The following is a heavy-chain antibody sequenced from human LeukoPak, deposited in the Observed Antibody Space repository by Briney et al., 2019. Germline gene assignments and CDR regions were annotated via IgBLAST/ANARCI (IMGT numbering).Heavy chain of an antibody. V-gene: IGHV3-11*06. CDR3: ARASSSWYGYYFDY. CDR1: GFTFSDYY. CDR2: ISSSSSYT. J-gene: IGHJ4*02. Sequence: GGSLRLSCAASGFTFSDYYMSWIRQAPGKGLEWVSYISSSSSYTDYADSVKGRFTISRDNAKNPLYLQMNSLRAEDTAVYYCARASSSWYGYYFDYWGQGTLVTVSS. D-gene: IGHD6-13*01.